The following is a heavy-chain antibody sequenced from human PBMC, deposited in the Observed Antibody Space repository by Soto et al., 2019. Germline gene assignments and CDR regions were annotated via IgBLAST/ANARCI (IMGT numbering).Heavy chain of an antibody. D-gene: IGHD6-19*01. CDR3: AGMPYTSGLRFDP. CDR1: GDSYSISTYS. CDR2: IYQSGVT. J-gene: IGHJ5*02. Sequence: PSETLSLTCNMSGDSYSISTYSWSWIRQPPGKALQWIGFIYQSGVTSYNPSLASRVSISVDRSNNQCSLKLKSVTAADTAVYFCAGMPYTSGLRFDPWGPGTLVTV. V-gene: IGHV4-30-2*01.